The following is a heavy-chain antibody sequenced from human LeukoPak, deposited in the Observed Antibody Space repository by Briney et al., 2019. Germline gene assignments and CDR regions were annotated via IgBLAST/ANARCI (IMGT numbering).Heavy chain of an antibody. Sequence: ASMKVSCKTSGYTFTSYFLHWVRQAPGQGLEWMGWINPNSGDTNYALKFQDRVTMTRDTSISTAYMELSRLRSDDTAVYYCARDNFFGFSYSWHFDYWGLGTLVTVSS. V-gene: IGHV1-2*02. D-gene: IGHD5-18*01. CDR2: INPNSGDT. J-gene: IGHJ4*02. CDR1: GYTFTSYF. CDR3: ARDNFFGFSYSWHFDY.